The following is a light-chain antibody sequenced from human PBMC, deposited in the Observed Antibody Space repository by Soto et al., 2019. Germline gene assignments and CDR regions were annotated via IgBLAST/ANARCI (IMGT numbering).Light chain of an antibody. CDR1: QSVSNY. V-gene: IGKV3-11*01. CDR2: DAS. Sequence: EIVLTQSPAILSLSPGERATLSCRASQSVSNYLTWYQQKPGQAPRLLIYDASNRATGIPARFSGSGSGTDFTLQISRVEAEDVGVYYCMHSMQLPITFGQGTRLEIK. CDR3: MHSMQLPIT. J-gene: IGKJ5*01.